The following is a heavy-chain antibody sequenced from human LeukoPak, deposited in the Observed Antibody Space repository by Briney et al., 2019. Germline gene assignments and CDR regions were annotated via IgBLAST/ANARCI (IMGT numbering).Heavy chain of an antibody. D-gene: IGHD3-3*02. J-gene: IGHJ4*02. CDR2: ISGSGSST. V-gene: IGHV3-23*01. Sequence: GGSLRLSCAASGFTFSTYVMSWVRQAPGKGLEWVSAISGSGSSTYYADSVKGRFTISRDNSRDTLYLQMNSLRAEDTAVYHCAKPHYGSGYNSWGQGTLVTVSS. CDR1: GFTFSTYV. CDR3: AKPHYGSGYNS.